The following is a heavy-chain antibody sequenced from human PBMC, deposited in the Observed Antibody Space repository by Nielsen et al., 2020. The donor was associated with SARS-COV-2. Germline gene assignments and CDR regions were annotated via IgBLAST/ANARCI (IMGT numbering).Heavy chain of an antibody. Sequence: GGSLRLSCAASGFTFSNAWMSWVRQAPGKGLEWVGRIKSKTDGGTTDYAAPVKGRFTISRDDSKNTLYLQMNSLKTEDTAVYYCTTDVGSYYEEDYWGQGTLVTVSS. CDR2: IKSKTDGGTT. J-gene: IGHJ4*02. V-gene: IGHV3-15*01. D-gene: IGHD1-26*01. CDR3: TTDVGSYYEEDY. CDR1: GFTFSNAW.